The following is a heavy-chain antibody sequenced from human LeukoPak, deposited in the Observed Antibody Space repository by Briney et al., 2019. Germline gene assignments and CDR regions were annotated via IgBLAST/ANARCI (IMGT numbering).Heavy chain of an antibody. CDR2: ISYDGSNE. CDR1: GFTFSRFG. CDR3: AKDGFCSSTSCYPNHFDY. D-gene: IGHD2-2*01. Sequence: GSLRLSCSASGFTFSRFGMHWVRQAPGKGLEWVALISYDGSNEYYADSVKGRFTISRDNSKNTLYLQMNSLRAEDTAVYYCAKDGFCSSTSCYPNHFDYWGQGTLVTVSS. J-gene: IGHJ4*02. V-gene: IGHV3-30*18.